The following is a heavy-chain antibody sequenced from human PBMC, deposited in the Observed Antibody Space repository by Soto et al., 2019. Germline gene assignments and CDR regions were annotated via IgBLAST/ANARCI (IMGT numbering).Heavy chain of an antibody. D-gene: IGHD5-18*01. V-gene: IGHV3-33*01. J-gene: IGHJ6*02. CDR1: GFTFSSYG. Sequence: PGGSLRLCCAASGFTFSSYGIHWIRQAPGKGLEWVAVIWYDGRNKYYADSVKGRFTISRDNSKNTLYLRMNSLRAEDTAVYYYARDRVPVDTVRVFDYGMDVWGQGTTVTVSS. CDR3: ARDRVPVDTVRVFDYGMDV. CDR2: IWYDGRNK.